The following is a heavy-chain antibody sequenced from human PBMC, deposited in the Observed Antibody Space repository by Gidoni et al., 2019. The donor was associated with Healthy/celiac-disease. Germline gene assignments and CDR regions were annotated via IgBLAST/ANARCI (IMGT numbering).Heavy chain of an antibody. J-gene: IGHJ6*02. Sequence: EVQLVESGGGLVQPGGSLRLSCAASGFTFSSYAMRWGRQAPGKGLEWVSAISGSGGSTYYADSVKGRFTISRDNSKNTLYLQMNSLRAEDTAVYYCARYCSSTSCYSFGYYYYGMDVWGQGTTVTVSS. CDR3: ARYCSSTSCYSFGYYYYGMDV. V-gene: IGHV3-23*04. CDR1: GFTFSSYA. CDR2: ISGSGGST. D-gene: IGHD2-2*02.